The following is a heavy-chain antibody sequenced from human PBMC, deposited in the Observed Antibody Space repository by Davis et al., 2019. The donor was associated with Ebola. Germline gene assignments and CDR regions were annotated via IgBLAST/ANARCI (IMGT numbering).Heavy chain of an antibody. CDR1: GYTFTSYD. CDR3: AADSLSTDTPFDY. Sequence: ASVKVSCKAFGYTFTSYDVNWVRQATGQGLEWMGWMNPNSGNTDYAEKFQERVTITRDMSTGTVYMDLSSLRSEDTAFYYCAADSLSTDTPFDYWGQGTLVTVSS. CDR2: MNPNSGNT. D-gene: IGHD4-17*01. V-gene: IGHV1-8*01. J-gene: IGHJ4*02.